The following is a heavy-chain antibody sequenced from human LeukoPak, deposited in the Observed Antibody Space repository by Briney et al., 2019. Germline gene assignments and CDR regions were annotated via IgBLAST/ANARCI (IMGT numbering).Heavy chain of an antibody. CDR3: ATGHAHYYGSGSYIN. V-gene: IGHV1-24*01. CDR2: FDPEDGET. J-gene: IGHJ4*02. CDR1: GYTLTGLS. D-gene: IGHD3-10*01. Sequence: GASVKVSCKVSGYTLTGLSMHWVRQAPGKGLEWMGGFDPEDGETIYAQKFQGRVTMTEDTSTDTAYMELSSLRSEDTAVYYCATGHAHYYGSGSYINWGQGTLVTVSS.